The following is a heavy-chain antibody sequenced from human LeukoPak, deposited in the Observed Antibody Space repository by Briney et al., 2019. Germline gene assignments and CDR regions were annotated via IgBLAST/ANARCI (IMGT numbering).Heavy chain of an antibody. CDR3: ARTGYYASGSSYYYGMDV. V-gene: IGHV4-59*08. J-gene: IGHJ6*02. CDR1: GGSINNSY. D-gene: IGHD3-10*01. CDR2: IFYSGST. Sequence: SETLSLTCTVSGGSINNSYWSWIRQPPGKGLEWIGYIFYSGSTNYNPSLESRVTISIDTSKNQFSLKVNSLTAADTAVYYCARTGYYASGSSYYYGMDVWGQGTTVTVSS.